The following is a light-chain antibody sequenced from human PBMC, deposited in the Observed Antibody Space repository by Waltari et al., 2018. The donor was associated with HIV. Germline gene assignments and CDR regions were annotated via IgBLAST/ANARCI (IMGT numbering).Light chain of an antibody. CDR2: EVS. V-gene: IGLV2-14*01. Sequence: QSALTQPASVSGSPGQSITISCTGTTSDIGEYNYVPCVQHHPAAAPKLIIFEVSKRPSGVSTRFSGSKSGNTASLTVSGLQPEDEADYYCSSYTNKYTWVFGGGTKLTVL. CDR1: TSDIGEYNY. CDR3: SSYTNKYTWV. J-gene: IGLJ3*02.